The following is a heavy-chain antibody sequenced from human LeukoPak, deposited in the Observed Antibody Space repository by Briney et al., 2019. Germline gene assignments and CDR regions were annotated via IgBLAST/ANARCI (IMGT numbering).Heavy chain of an antibody. J-gene: IGHJ5*02. D-gene: IGHD2-21*02. CDR1: GGTFSSYA. Sequence: GASVKVSCKASGGTFSSYAISWVRQAPGQGLEWMGGIIPIFGTANYAQKFQGRVTITADKSTSTAYMEVSSLRSEDTAVYYCARTYCGGDCYSSRGWFDPWGQGTLVTVSS. V-gene: IGHV1-69*06. CDR2: IIPIFGTA. CDR3: ARTYCGGDCYSSRGWFDP.